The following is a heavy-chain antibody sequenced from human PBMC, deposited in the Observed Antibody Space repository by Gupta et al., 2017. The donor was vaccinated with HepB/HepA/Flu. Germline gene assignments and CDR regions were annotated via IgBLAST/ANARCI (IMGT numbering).Heavy chain of an antibody. CDR2: IYYTGST. D-gene: IGHD1-1*01. V-gene: IGHV4-59*01. J-gene: IGHJ4*02. CDR1: GDSITTSY. CDR3: ARDGNWNDGGVTFDY. Sequence: QVQMQESGPGLVKPSETLSLTCSVSGDSITTSYWNWIRQPPGGGLECIGYIYYTGSTSYNPSLKSRVTISVDTSKNQFSLKVNSVTAADTAVYYCARDGNWNDGGVTFDYWGQGILVTVSS.